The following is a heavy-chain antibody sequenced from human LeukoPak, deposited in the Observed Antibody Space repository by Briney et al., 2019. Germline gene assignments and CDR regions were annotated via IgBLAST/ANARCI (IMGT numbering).Heavy chain of an antibody. J-gene: IGHJ4*02. CDR1: GYTFASYY. Sequence: GASVKVSCKASGYTFASYYIHWVRQAPGQGLEWMGIINPSGGSTSYSQKFQGRVTMTRDTSTSTVYMELSSLRSEDTAVYYCARVGYCSGGSRYYSLYWGQGTLVTVSS. CDR3: ARVGYCSGGSRYYSLY. CDR2: INPSGGST. V-gene: IGHV1-46*01. D-gene: IGHD2-15*01.